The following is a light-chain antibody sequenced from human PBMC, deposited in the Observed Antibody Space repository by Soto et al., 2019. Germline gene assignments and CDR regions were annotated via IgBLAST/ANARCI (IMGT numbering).Light chain of an antibody. J-gene: IGLJ1*01. Sequence: QFVLAQPASVSGSPGQSITISCTGTSSDVGAYNSVSWYQQHPHRAPQVIIYKGTQRPSGVSNRFSGSTSGNAASLTISALQADDEADYFCCSSAPESTYVFGTGTKV. CDR3: CSSAPESTYV. CDR2: KGT. CDR1: SSDVGAYNS. V-gene: IGLV2-23*01.